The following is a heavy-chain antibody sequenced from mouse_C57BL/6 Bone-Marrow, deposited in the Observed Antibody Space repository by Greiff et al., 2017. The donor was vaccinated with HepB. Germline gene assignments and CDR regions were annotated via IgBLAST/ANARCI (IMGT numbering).Heavy chain of an antibody. Sequence: VQLQQSGAELARPGASVKMSCKASGYTFTSYTMHWVKQRPGQGLEWIGYINPSSGYTKYNQKFKDKATLTADKSSSTAYMQLSSLTSEDSAVYYCAKGSTVVAPFFDYWGKGTTLTVSS. CDR1: GYTFTSYT. J-gene: IGHJ2*01. CDR2: INPSSGYT. D-gene: IGHD1-1*01. V-gene: IGHV1-4*01. CDR3: AKGSTVVAPFFDY.